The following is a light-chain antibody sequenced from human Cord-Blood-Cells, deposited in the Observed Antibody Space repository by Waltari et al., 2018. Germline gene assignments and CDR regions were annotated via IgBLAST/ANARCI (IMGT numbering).Light chain of an antibody. CDR1: SSDVGGYNY. CDR2: DVS. V-gene: IGLV2-14*04. CDR3: SSYTSSSTLVV. J-gene: IGLJ2*01. Sequence: GQSITISCTGTSSDVGGYNYVSWYQQHPGKAPKLMIYDVSNRPSGGSNRFSGSKSGNTASLTISGLQAEDEADYYCSSYTSSSTLVVFGGGTKLTVL.